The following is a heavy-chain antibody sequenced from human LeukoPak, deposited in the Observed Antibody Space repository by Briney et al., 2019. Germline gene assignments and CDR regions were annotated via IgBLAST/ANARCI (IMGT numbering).Heavy chain of an antibody. Sequence: PSETLSLTCTVSGGSISSYYWSWIRQPAGRGLEWIGRIYTSGSTNYNPSLKSRVTMSVDTSKNQFSLKLSSVTAADTAVYYCARDRSYGTDYYYYGMDVWGQGTTVTVSS. V-gene: IGHV4-4*07. D-gene: IGHD5-18*01. CDR1: GGSISSYY. CDR3: ARDRSYGTDYYYYGMDV. CDR2: IYTSGST. J-gene: IGHJ6*02.